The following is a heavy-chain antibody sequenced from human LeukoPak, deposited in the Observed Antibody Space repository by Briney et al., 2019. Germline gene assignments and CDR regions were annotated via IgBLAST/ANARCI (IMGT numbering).Heavy chain of an antibody. CDR1: GGSFSGGYY. V-gene: IGHV4-34*01. D-gene: IGHD2-2*01. J-gene: IGHJ1*01. Sequence: SETLSLTCAIYGGSFSGGYYWSWIRQPPGKGLEWIGEINHSETTNYNPSLKSRVTISVDTSKNQFSLKLTSVTAADTAVYYCARPRYCSSTSCPTHFQHWGQGTLVTVSS. CDR3: ARPRYCSSTSCPTHFQH. CDR2: INHSETT.